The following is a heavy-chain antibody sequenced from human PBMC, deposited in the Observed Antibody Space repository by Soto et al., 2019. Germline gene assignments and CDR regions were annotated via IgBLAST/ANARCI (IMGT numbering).Heavy chain of an antibody. CDR2: TYYRSKWYN. CDR1: GDSVSSNSSA. J-gene: IGHJ3*02. CDR3: ARAEGIAAAGTRVDI. Sequence: SQTLSLTCAISGDSVSSNSSAWNWIRQSPSRGLEWLGRTYYRSKWYNDYAVSVKSRITINPDTSKNQFSLQLNSVTPEDTAVYYCARAEGIAAAGTRVDIWGQGTMVTVSS. V-gene: IGHV6-1*01. D-gene: IGHD6-13*01.